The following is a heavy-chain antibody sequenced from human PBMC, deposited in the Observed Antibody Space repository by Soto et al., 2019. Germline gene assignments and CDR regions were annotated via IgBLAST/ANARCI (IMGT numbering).Heavy chain of an antibody. D-gene: IGHD3-3*01. CDR3: ATKRGYDFWSGYPGDAFDI. Sequence: ASVKVSCKVSGYTLTELSMHWVRQAPGKGLEWMGGFDPEDGETIYAQKFQGRVTMTEDTSTDTAYMELSSLRSEDTAVYYCATKRGYDFWSGYPGDAFDIWGQGTMVTVSS. CDR1: GYTLTELS. V-gene: IGHV1-24*01. CDR2: FDPEDGET. J-gene: IGHJ3*02.